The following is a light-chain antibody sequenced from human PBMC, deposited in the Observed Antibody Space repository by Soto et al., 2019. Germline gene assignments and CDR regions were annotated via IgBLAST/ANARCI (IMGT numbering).Light chain of an antibody. CDR3: QQYGNSPWT. Sequence: EIVLTQSPGTLSLSPGERATLSCRASQSVTSNYLAWYQQRPGQAPRLLMYGAFIRATGIPDTFSGGGSGTDFTLTISRLEPEDFAVYYCQQYGNSPWTFGQGTKVDIK. V-gene: IGKV3-20*01. CDR1: QSVTSNY. CDR2: GAF. J-gene: IGKJ1*01.